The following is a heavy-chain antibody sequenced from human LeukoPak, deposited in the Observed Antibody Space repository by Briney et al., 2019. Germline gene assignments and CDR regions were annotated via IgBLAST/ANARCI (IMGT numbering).Heavy chain of an antibody. CDR3: ARGSLWNDY. CDR1: GFAFSSYA. Sequence: QRGGSLRLSCAASGFAFSSYAMTWVRQAPGKGLEWVSDISGSGASTYYADSVKGRFTISRDNAKNTLYMQMNSLRAEDTAVYYCARGSLWNDYWGQGTLVTVSS. V-gene: IGHV3-23*01. J-gene: IGHJ4*02. D-gene: IGHD1-1*01. CDR2: ISGSGAST.